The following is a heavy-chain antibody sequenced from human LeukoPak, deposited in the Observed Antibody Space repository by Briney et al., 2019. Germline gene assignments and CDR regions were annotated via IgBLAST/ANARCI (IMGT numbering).Heavy chain of an antibody. CDR1: GYTFTGYY. J-gene: IGHJ6*02. CDR3: VRAQGNYYYYGMDV. D-gene: IGHD6-13*01. V-gene: IGHV1-69*13. CDR2: IIPIFGTA. Sequence: SVNVSCKASGYTFTGYYMHWVRQAPGQGLEWMGGIIPIFGTANYAQKFQGRVTITADESTSTAYMELSSLRSEDTAVYYCVRAQGNYYYYGMDVWGQGTTVTVSS.